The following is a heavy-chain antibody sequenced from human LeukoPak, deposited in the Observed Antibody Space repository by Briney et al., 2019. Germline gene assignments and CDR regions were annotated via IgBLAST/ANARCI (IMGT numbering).Heavy chain of an antibody. D-gene: IGHD3-9*01. CDR3: ASLSYYDILTGYYWIDYYYGMDV. CDR1: GFTFSSYA. Sequence: GGSLRLSCAASGFTFSSYAMHWLRQAPGKGLEWVAVISYDGSNKYYADSVKGRLTIYRDNSKNKLYLQMNSLRAEDTAVYYCASLSYYDILTGYYWIDYYYGMDVWGQGTTVT. CDR2: ISYDGSNK. V-gene: IGHV3-30-3*01. J-gene: IGHJ6*02.